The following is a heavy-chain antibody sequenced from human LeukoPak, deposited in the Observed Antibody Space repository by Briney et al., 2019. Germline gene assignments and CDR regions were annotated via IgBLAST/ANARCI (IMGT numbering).Heavy chain of an antibody. CDR1: GFTFDEHA. J-gene: IGHJ6*03. CDR2: ISWNSVSI. D-gene: IGHD2-15*01. V-gene: IGHV3-9*01. Sequence: GGSLRLSCAGSGFTFDEHAMHWVRQAPGKGLEWVSGISWNSVSIAYADSVKGRFTISRDNAKNLLFLQMCSLRAADTALYYCVKGHCSSSSCFPNYYYYMDVWGTGTTVTVSS. CDR3: VKGHCSSSSCFPNYYYYMDV.